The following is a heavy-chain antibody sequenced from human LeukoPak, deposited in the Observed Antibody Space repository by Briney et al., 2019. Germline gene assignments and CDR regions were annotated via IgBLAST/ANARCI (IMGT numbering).Heavy chain of an antibody. CDR2: IYYSGST. CDR3: ARHTGKYYQAQYYFDY. Sequence: PSETLSLTCTVSGGSISSSSYYWGWIRQPPGKGLEWIGSIYYSGSTYYNPSLKSRVTISVDTSKNQFSLKLSSVTAADTAVYYCARHTGKYYQAQYYFDYWGQGTLVTVSS. J-gene: IGHJ4*02. CDR1: GGSISSSSYY. D-gene: IGHD2/OR15-2a*01. V-gene: IGHV4-39*01.